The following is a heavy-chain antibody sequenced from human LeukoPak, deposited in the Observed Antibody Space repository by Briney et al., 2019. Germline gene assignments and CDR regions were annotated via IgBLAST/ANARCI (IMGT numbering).Heavy chain of an antibody. CDR3: ARHSFSSSWYGTFDT. V-gene: IGHV4-59*08. CDR1: AGSMSGHY. J-gene: IGHJ5*02. CDR2: IYYSGST. Sequence: PETLSLTRTVSAGSMSGHYWSWIRQPPGKGLEWVGYIYYSGSTIYNPSLKSRVTISVDTSKKQFSLKLSSVTAADTAVYYCARHSFSSSWYGTFDTWGQGSLVTVSS. D-gene: IGHD6-13*01.